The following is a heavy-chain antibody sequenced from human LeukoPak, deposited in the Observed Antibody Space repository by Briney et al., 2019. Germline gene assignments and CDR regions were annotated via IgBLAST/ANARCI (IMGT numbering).Heavy chain of an antibody. CDR3: ATSDYYDTSGHPHDAFDI. CDR2: LSGSGGSA. CDR1: GFTFSIYA. V-gene: IGHV3-23*01. Sequence: QPGGSLRLSCAASGFTFSIYAMIWVRQAPGKGLEWVSSLSGSGGSASYADSAKGRFTISRDNSKDTLYLQMNSLRAEDTAVYYCATSDYYDTSGHPHDAFDIWGQGTMVTVSS. J-gene: IGHJ3*02. D-gene: IGHD3-22*01.